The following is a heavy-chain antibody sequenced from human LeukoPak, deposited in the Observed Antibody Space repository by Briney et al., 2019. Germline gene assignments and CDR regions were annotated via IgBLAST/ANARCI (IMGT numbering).Heavy chain of an antibody. V-gene: IGHV3-33*01. Sequence: GGSLRLSCAASGFTFSNYGMHWVRQAPGKGLEWVAVIWYDGSNKYYADSVKGRFTISRDNSKNTLYLQMNSLRAEDTAVYYCARVRGYSYGMYDYWGQGTLVTVSS. D-gene: IGHD5-18*01. CDR2: IWYDGSNK. J-gene: IGHJ4*02. CDR3: ARVRGYSYGMYDY. CDR1: GFTFSNYG.